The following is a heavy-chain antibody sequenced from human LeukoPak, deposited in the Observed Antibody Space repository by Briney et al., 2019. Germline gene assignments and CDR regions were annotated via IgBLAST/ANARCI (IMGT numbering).Heavy chain of an antibody. J-gene: IGHJ6*03. CDR3: ARDPRSTAIRIYHYMDV. Sequence: GRSLRLSCAASGFTFSSYAMHWVRQAPGKGLEWVAVISYDGSNKYYADSVKGRFTTSRDNSKNTLYLQMNSLRAEDTAVYYCARDPRSTAIRIYHYMDVWGKGTTVTVSS. CDR1: GFTFSSYA. D-gene: IGHD5-18*01. V-gene: IGHV3-30*01. CDR2: ISYDGSNK.